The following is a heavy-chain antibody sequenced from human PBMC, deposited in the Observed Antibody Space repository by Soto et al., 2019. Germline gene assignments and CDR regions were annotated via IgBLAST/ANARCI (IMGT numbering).Heavy chain of an antibody. CDR1: GGSISSYY. CDR3: ARDLVAGRGYYYYGMDV. CDR2: IYYSGST. V-gene: IGHV4-59*01. D-gene: IGHD6-19*01. Sequence: SETLSLTCTVSGGSISSYYWSWIRQPPGKGLEWIGYIYYSGSTNYNPSLKSRVTISVDTSKNQFSLKLSSVTAADTAVYYCARDLVAGRGYYYYGMDVWGQGTTVTVSS. J-gene: IGHJ6*02.